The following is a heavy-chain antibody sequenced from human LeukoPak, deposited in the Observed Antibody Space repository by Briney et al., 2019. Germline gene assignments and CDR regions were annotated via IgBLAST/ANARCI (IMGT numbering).Heavy chain of an antibody. J-gene: IGHJ4*02. V-gene: IGHV3-30-3*01. CDR1: GFTFSSYA. D-gene: IGHD3-16*02. CDR2: ISYDGSNK. Sequence: PGGSLRLSCAASGFTFSSYAMHWVRQAPGKGLEWVAVISYDGSNKYYADSVKGRFTISRDNSKNTLYLQMNSLRAEDTAVYYCAREGYDYVWGSYPFDYWGQGTLVTDSS. CDR3: AREGYDYVWGSYPFDY.